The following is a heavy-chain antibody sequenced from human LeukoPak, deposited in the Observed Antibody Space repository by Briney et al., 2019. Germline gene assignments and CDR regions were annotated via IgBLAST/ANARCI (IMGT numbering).Heavy chain of an antibody. V-gene: IGHV3-23*01. D-gene: IGHD6-19*01. CDR1: GFTFSSYA. Sequence: GGSLRLSCAASGFTFSSYAMSWVRQAPGKGLEWVSAISGSGGSTYYADSVKGRFTISRDNSKNTLYLQMNSLRTEDTAVYYCAKDNSPVAGTSCDYWGQGTLVTVSS. CDR2: ISGSGGST. CDR3: AKDNSPVAGTSCDY. J-gene: IGHJ4*02.